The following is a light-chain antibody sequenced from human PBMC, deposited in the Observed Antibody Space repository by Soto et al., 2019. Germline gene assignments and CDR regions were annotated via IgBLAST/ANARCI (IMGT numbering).Light chain of an antibody. CDR1: TSNIGSNYD. J-gene: IGLJ2*01. CDR3: QSYDSGLSGVV. Sequence: QPVLTQPPSVSGAPGQRVTISCTGTTSNIGSNYDVHWYQHLPGTAPKLVIYANNNRPSGVPDRFSGSKSGTSASLAITGLQADDEADYYCQSYDSGLSGVVFGGGTKVTVL. V-gene: IGLV1-40*01. CDR2: ANN.